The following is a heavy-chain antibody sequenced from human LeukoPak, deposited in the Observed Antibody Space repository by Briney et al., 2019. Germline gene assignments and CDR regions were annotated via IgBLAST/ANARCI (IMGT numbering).Heavy chain of an antibody. J-gene: IGHJ4*02. V-gene: IGHV4-59*01. CDR2: IYYSGST. CDR3: AREGEVGENSSGYYYWDY. CDR1: GGSISSYY. Sequence: PSETLSLTCTVSGGSISSYYWSWIRQPPGKGLEWIGYIYYSGSTYYNPSLRSRVTISVDTSKNQFSLKLSSVTAADTAVYYCAREGEVGENSSGYYYWDYWGQGTLVTVSS. D-gene: IGHD3-22*01.